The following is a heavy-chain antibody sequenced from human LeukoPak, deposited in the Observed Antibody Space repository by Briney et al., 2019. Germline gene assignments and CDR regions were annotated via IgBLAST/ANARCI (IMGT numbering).Heavy chain of an antibody. J-gene: IGHJ4*02. V-gene: IGHV1-69*01. CDR3: ARSPAYYYDSSGVYYFDY. D-gene: IGHD3-22*01. Sequence: ASVKVSCKDSGGTFSSYAISWVRQAPGQGLEWMGGIIPIFGTANYAQKFQGRVTITADESTSTAYMELSSLRSEDTAVYYCARSPAYYYDSSGVYYFDYWGQGTLVTVSS. CDR1: GGTFSSYA. CDR2: IIPIFGTA.